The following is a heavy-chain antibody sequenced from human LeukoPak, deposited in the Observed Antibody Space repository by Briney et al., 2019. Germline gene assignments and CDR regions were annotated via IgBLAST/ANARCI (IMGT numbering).Heavy chain of an antibody. CDR2: INHSGST. J-gene: IGHJ6*02. V-gene: IGHV4-34*01. Sequence: SETLSLTCAVYGGSFSGYYWSWIRQPPGKGLEWIGEINHSGSTNYNPSLKSRVTISVDTSKNQFSLKLSSVTAADTAVYYCARVAYYYGMDVWGQGTTVTVS. CDR3: ARVAYYYGMDV. CDR1: GGSFSGYY.